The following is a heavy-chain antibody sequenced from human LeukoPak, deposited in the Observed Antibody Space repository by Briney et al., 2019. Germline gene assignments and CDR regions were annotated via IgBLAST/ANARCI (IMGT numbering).Heavy chain of an antibody. J-gene: IGHJ4*02. Sequence: GGSLRLSCAASGFTFTNYWMSWVRQAPGKGLELVANIKQDRSEKYYVDSVKGRFTISRDNAKNSLYLQMNSLRAEDTALYYCARVRMSGSAEYFDYWGQGTLVTVSS. CDR2: IKQDRSEK. CDR3: ARVRMSGSAEYFDY. CDR1: GFTFTNYW. V-gene: IGHV3-7*03. D-gene: IGHD1-26*01.